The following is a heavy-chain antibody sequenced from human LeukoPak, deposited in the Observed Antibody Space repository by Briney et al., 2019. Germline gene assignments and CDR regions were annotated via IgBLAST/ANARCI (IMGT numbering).Heavy chain of an antibody. D-gene: IGHD4/OR15-4a*01. CDR3: ERVFVWCMDV. CDR1: GGSISTYY. CDR2: NSYSGST. J-gene: IGHJ6*03. V-gene: IGHV4-59*01. Sequence: PSETLSLTCTVSGGSISTYYWSWIRQPPGKELEWIGYNSYSGSTNYNPSLKSRVTISVDTSKNQFSLKLSSVTAADTAVYYCERVFVWCMDVWGKGTTVTVSS.